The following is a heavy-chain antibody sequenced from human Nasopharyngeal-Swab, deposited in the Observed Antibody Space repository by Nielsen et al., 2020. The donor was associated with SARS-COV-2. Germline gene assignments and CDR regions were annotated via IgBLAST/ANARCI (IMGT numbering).Heavy chain of an antibody. J-gene: IGHJ4*02. CDR3: ARDLELLTNYYALDY. V-gene: IGHV3-48*02. CDR2: ISNDNTI. Sequence: GGSLTLSCEASGFIFNTYGMNWVRQAPGKGLEWISYISNDNTIFYADSVKGRFTISRDNAKNSLDLQMNSLRDEDTAVYYCARDLELLTNYYALDYWGQGTLVTVSS. CDR1: GFIFNTYG. D-gene: IGHD3-9*01.